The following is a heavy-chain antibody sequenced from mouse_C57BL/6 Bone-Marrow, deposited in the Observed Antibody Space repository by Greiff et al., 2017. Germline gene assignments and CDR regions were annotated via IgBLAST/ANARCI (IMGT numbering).Heavy chain of an antibody. CDR3: ARDYGSSYGKWYFDV. J-gene: IGHJ1*03. CDR2: IYPRSGNT. D-gene: IGHD1-1*01. CDR1: GYTFTSYG. Sequence: VKLVESGAELARPGASVKLSCKASGYTFTSYGISWVKQRTGQGLEWIGEIYPRSGNTYYNEKFKGKATLTADKSSSTAYMELRSLTSEDSAVYFCARDYGSSYGKWYFDVWGTGTTVTVSS. V-gene: IGHV1-81*01.